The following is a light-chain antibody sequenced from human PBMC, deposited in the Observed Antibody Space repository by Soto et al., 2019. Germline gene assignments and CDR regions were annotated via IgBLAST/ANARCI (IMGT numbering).Light chain of an antibody. CDR3: QKYSSVPV. CDR2: AAS. J-gene: IGKJ3*01. V-gene: IGKV1-27*01. CDR1: QGIRNF. Sequence: DIQMTQSPTSLSASVGDRVTITCRASQGIRNFVAWYQQKPGKAPKLLIYAASTLQSGVPSRFSGSGSGTDFTITIHSLQPEDVATYSCQKYSSVPVFGPGTKVEIK.